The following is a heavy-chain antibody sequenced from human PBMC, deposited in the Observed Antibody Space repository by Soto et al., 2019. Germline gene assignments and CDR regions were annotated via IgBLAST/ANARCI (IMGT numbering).Heavy chain of an antibody. J-gene: IGHJ5*02. CDR3: ARDKGVTCLDT. Sequence: QAQLVESGGGVVQPGRSLRLSCAASGLPFSASGMHWVRQAPGKGLEWVAMIWSDGSKEYYADSVKGRFTITRDNSKNMIFLQMDSLRAEDQAVYYCARDKGVTCLDTWGQGNMVTVSS. D-gene: IGHD3-16*01. CDR1: GLPFSASG. V-gene: IGHV3-33*01. CDR2: IWSDGSKE.